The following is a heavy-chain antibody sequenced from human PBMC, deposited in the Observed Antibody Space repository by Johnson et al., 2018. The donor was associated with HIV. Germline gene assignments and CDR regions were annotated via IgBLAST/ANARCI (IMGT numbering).Heavy chain of an antibody. CDR2: ISGSGGST. CDR3: AKVGGYSYGES. CDR1: GFTVSSNY. Sequence: VQLVESGGGVVQPGGSLRLSCAASGFTVSSNYMSWVRQAPGKGLEWVSVISGSGGSTYYADSVKGRFTISRDNSKNTLYLQMNSLRAEDTAVYYCAKVGGYSYGESWGQGTMVTVSS. D-gene: IGHD5-18*01. V-gene: IGHV3-66*02. J-gene: IGHJ3*01.